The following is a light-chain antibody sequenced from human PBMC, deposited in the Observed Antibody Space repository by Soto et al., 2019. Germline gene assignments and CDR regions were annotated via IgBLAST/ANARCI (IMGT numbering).Light chain of an antibody. CDR3: QQANSFPLT. V-gene: IGKV1-12*01. J-gene: IGKJ3*01. Sequence: DIQMTQLPSSMSASVGDRVTITCRASQGISRWLAWYHQKPGKAPNLLIYSASTLHSGVPSRFSGCGSGTDFTLTISSLQPEDFGTYYCQQANSFPLTFGPGTKVDMK. CDR1: QGISRW. CDR2: SAS.